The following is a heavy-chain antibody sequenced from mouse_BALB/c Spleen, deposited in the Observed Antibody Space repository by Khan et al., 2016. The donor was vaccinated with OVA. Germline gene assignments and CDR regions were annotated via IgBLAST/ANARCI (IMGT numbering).Heavy chain of an antibody. V-gene: IGHV1-4*01. CDR1: GYTFTSYT. Sequence: QVQLQQSGAELVRPGASVKMSCKASGYTFTSYTIHWIKLRPGQGLEWIGYINPSNGYTNYNQKFRDKATLTADKSSTTAYMQLSSLPSDDSAVYNCVRDGAYHRNDGWFAYWGQGTLVTVSA. J-gene: IGHJ3*01. CDR2: INPSNGYT. CDR3: VRDGAYHRNDGWFAY. D-gene: IGHD2-14*01.